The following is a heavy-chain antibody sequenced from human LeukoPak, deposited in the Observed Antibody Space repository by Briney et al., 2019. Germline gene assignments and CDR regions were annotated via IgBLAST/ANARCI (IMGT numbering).Heavy chain of an antibody. Sequence: SETLSLTCAASGCSISSYYWNWIRQPPGKGLEWIARIYITGSTSYNLSLKSGLIMSVDTSKNQFSLKLNAVTAADTAVYYCARENNESYVDDGNYMDVWGKGTTVTVSS. CDR2: IYITGST. CDR3: ARENNESYVDDGNYMDV. J-gene: IGHJ6*03. CDR1: GCSISSYY. V-gene: IGHV4-4*07. D-gene: IGHD3-16*01.